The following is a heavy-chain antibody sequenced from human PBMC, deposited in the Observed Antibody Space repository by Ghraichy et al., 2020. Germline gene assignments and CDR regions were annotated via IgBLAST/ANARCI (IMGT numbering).Heavy chain of an antibody. D-gene: IGHD3-10*01. Sequence: SETLTLTCTVSGGSISSYYWSWIRQPPGKGLEWIGYIYTSGSTNYNPSLKSRVTISVDTSKNQFSLKLSSVTAADTAVYYCARHIFLRGHLPHGWFDPWGQGTLVTVSS. CDR1: GGSISSYY. CDR3: ARHIFLRGHLPHGWFDP. V-gene: IGHV4-4*09. CDR2: IYTSGST. J-gene: IGHJ5*02.